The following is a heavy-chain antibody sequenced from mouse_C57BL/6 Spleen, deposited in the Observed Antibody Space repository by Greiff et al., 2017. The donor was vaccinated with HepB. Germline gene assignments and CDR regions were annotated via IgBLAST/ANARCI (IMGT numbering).Heavy chain of an antibody. CDR1: GYSFTDYN. J-gene: IGHJ1*03. CDR3: ARKGINGNYVPYWYFDV. Sequence: EVQLQQSGPELVKPGASVKISCKASGYSFTDYNMNWVKQSNGKSLEWIGVINPNYGTTSYNQKFKGKATLTVDQSSSTAYMQLNSLTSEDSAVYYCARKGINGNYVPYWYFDVWGTGTTVTVSS. D-gene: IGHD2-1*01. CDR2: INPNYGTT. V-gene: IGHV1-39*01.